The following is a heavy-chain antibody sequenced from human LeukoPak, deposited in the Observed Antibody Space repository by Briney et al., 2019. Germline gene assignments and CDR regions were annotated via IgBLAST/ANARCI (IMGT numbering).Heavy chain of an antibody. D-gene: IGHD1-26*01. V-gene: IGHV3-53*01. CDR2: IYSGGST. J-gene: IGHJ3*02. Sequence: PGGSLRLSCAASGFTVSSNYMSWVRQAPGKGLEWVSIIYSGGSTFYADSVKGQFTISRDNSKNTLYLQMNSLRAEDTAVYYCARGGSYPSAFDIWGQGTMVTVSS. CDR3: ARGGSYPSAFDI. CDR1: GFTVSSNY.